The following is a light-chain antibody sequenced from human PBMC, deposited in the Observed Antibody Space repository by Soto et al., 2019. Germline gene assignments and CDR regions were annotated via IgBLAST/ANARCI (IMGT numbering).Light chain of an antibody. CDR2: GAS. CDR3: QQYKNWPWT. CDR1: QRVSS. V-gene: IGKV3-15*01. Sequence: VVMAQSPATLSVSPGERATLSCRASQRVSSLAGYQQKPGQAPSLLIYGASTRATGIPARFSGSGSGTEFPLTISSLQSEDCAVYYCQQYKNWPWTFGQGTKVDIK. J-gene: IGKJ1*01.